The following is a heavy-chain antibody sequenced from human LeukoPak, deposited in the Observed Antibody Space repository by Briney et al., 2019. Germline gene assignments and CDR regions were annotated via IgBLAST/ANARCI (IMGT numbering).Heavy chain of an antibody. J-gene: IGHJ4*02. CDR3: ARQNSSSWYNY. D-gene: IGHD6-13*01. V-gene: IGHV4-34*01. CDR1: GGSFSGYY. CDR2: IYYSGST. Sequence: SETLSLTCAVYGGSFSGYYWSWIRQPPGKGLEWIGSIYYSGSTYYNPSLKSRVTISVDTSKNQFSLKLSSVTAADTAVYYCARQNSSSWYNYWGQGTLVTVSS.